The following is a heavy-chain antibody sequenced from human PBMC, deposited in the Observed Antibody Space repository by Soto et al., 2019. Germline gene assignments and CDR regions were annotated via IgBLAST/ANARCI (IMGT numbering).Heavy chain of an antibody. J-gene: IGHJ4*02. Sequence: ESGGDLGQPGGSLRLSCTASGFTFSRYEMNWVRQAPGKGLEWVSYISSSGSTTYYADSVKGRFTISRDNAKNSLYLQMHSLRAEDTAFYYCARDSYDSLWGTNGGIYWGQGTLVTVSS. D-gene: IGHD3-16*01. CDR1: GFTFSRYE. CDR3: ARDSYDSLWGTNGGIY. CDR2: ISSSGSTT. V-gene: IGHV3-48*03.